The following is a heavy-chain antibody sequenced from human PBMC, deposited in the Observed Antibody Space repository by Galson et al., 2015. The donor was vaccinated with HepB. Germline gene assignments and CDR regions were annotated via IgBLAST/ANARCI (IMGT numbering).Heavy chain of an antibody. CDR1: GFTFSSFA. CDR2: ITGSGASA. Sequence: SLRLSCAVSGFTFSSFAMNWVRQAPGKGLEWVSAITGSGASAYYADSVKGRFTISRDNSKSTLYLQMNSLRAEDTAVYYCARAPDGYLYYYSMEVWGQGTPVTVSS. CDR3: ARAPDGYLYYYSMEV. J-gene: IGHJ6*02. V-gene: IGHV3-23*01. D-gene: IGHD5-18*01.